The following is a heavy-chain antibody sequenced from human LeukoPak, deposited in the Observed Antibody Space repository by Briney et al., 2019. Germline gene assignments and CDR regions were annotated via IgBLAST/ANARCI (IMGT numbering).Heavy chain of an antibody. V-gene: IGHV3-21*01. CDR3: ARIGAGSSRDY. CDR1: GFTFSNFA. J-gene: IGHJ4*02. D-gene: IGHD6-13*01. Sequence: PGGSLRLSCAASGFTFSNFAMTWVRQAPGKGLEWVSSIVGSSSTYYADSLKGRFTISRDNARNSLYLQMNSLRAEDTAVYYCARIGAGSSRDYWGQGTLVTVSS. CDR2: IVGSSST.